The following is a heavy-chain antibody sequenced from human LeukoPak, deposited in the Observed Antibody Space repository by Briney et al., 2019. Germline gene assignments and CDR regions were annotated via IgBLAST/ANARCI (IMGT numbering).Heavy chain of an antibody. J-gene: IGHJ3*02. D-gene: IGHD1-26*01. Sequence: GGSLRLSCAASGFTVSTNYMSWVRQAPGEGLEWVSIIYSGGSTFYADSVKGRLPISRDNSKNTLYLEVNSLRAEDTAVYYCARGGSYLSAFYICGQGTMVTVSS. V-gene: IGHV3-53*01. CDR3: ARGGSYLSAFYI. CDR2: IYSGGST. CDR1: GFTVSTNY.